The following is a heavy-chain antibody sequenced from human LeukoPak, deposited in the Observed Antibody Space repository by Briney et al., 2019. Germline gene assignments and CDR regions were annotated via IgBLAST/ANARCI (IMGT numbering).Heavy chain of an antibody. CDR1: GGSLSSYY. Sequence: PSETLSLTCTVSGGSLSSYYWSWIRQPAGKGLEWIGRIYTSGSTNYNHSLKSRVTMSVDTSKNQFSLKLSSVTAADTAVYYCARVSAVAANFDYWGQGTLVTVSS. CDR2: IYTSGST. V-gene: IGHV4-4*07. CDR3: ARVSAVAANFDY. J-gene: IGHJ4*02. D-gene: IGHD6-19*01.